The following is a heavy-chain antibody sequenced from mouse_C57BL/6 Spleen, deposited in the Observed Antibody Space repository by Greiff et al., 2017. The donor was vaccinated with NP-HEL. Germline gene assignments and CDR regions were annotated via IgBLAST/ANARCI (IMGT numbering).Heavy chain of an antibody. CDR2: IHPNSGST. CDR1: GYTFTSYW. D-gene: IGHD1-1*01. CDR3: ARELTTVVATGSYFDY. J-gene: IGHJ2*01. V-gene: IGHV1-64*01. Sequence: QVQLQQPGAELVKPGASVKLSCKASGYTFTSYWMHWVKQRPGQGLEWIGMIHPNSGSTNYNEKFKSKATLTVDKSSSTAYMQLSSLTSEDSAVYYCARELTTVVATGSYFDYWGQGTTLTVSS.